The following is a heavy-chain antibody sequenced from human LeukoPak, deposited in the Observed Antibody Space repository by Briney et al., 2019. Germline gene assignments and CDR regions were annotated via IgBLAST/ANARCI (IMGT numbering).Heavy chain of an antibody. D-gene: IGHD5-18*01. CDR1: GYTFTGYY. V-gene: IGHV1-2*02. J-gene: IGHJ4*02. CDR3: AREDTAMVTGDY. CDR2: INPNSGGT. Sequence: VASVKVSCKASGYTFTGYYMHWVRQAPGQGLEWMGWINPNSGGTNYAQKFQGRVTMTRDTSISTAYMELSRLRSDDTAVYYCAREDTAMVTGDYWGQGTLVTVSS.